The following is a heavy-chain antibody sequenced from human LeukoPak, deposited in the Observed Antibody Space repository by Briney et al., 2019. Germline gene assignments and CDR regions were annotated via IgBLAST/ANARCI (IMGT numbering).Heavy chain of an antibody. D-gene: IGHD3-10*01. CDR3: ARYVRGSYFYMDV. V-gene: IGHV3-7*01. J-gene: IGHJ6*03. CDR1: GFTFSRYF. CDR2: IKKDGSDK. Sequence: GGSLRLSCAASGFTFSRYFMSWVRQAPGKGLEWVANIKKDGSDKYYMDSVKGRFTISRDNAKISLYLQMNSLRAEDTAVYYCARYVRGSYFYMDVWGKGTTVTVSS.